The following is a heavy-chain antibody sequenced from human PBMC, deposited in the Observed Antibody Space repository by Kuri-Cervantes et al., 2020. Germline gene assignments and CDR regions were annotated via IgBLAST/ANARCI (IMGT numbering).Heavy chain of an antibody. Sequence: GESLKISCAASGFTFDDYAMHWVRQAPGKGLEWVAVISYDGSNKYYADSVKGRFTISRDNSKNTLYLQMNSLRAEDTAVYYCARDRKTTYYDFWSGYSTFRYYYGMDVWGQGTTVTVSS. CDR3: ARDRKTTYYDFWSGYSTFRYYYGMDV. CDR1: GFTFDDYA. J-gene: IGHJ6*02. V-gene: IGHV3-30-3*01. CDR2: ISYDGSNK. D-gene: IGHD3-3*01.